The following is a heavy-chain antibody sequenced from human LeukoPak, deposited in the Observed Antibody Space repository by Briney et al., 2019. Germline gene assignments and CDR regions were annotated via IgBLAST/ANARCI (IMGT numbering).Heavy chain of an antibody. CDR1: GFTFSSYA. Sequence: PGGSLRLSCAASGFTFSSYAMHWVRQAPGKGLEWVSAISGSGGSTYYADSVKGRFTISRDNSKNTLYLQMNSLRAEDTAVYYCAKGNHGSGSYPPQYYYYYYYMDVWGKGTTVTISS. J-gene: IGHJ6*03. CDR2: ISGSGGST. D-gene: IGHD3-10*01. V-gene: IGHV3-23*01. CDR3: AKGNHGSGSYPPQYYYYYYYMDV.